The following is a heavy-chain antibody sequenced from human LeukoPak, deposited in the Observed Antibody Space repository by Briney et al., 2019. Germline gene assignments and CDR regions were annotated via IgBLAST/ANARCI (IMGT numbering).Heavy chain of an antibody. D-gene: IGHD3-16*01. Sequence: AGGSLRLSCAASVFSFSSYAMTWARQARVKGLEWVSAISGDGTRTYYADSVKGRFTISRDNPKNTLYLEMSSLRVEDTAIYYCAKWPEGAMDYFDYWGQGTLVTVSS. CDR2: ISGDGTRT. V-gene: IGHV3-23*01. J-gene: IGHJ4*02. CDR1: VFSFSSYA. CDR3: AKWPEGAMDYFDY.